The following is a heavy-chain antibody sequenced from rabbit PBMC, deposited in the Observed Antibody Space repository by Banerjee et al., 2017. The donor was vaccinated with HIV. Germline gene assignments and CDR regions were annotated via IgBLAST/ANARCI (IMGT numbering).Heavy chain of an antibody. CDR3: ASRAGTSLEGLDL. J-gene: IGHJ6*01. CDR1: GFSFSNKYV. D-gene: IGHD8-1*01. Sequence: QEQLEESGGGLVQPEGSLTLTCTASGFSFSNKYVMCWVRQAPGKGLEWIACINTSSGNTVYASWAKGRFTISKTSWTTVTLQMTSLTGADTATYFCASRAGTSLEGLDLWGPGTLVTVS. CDR2: INTSSGNT. V-gene: IGHV1S45*01.